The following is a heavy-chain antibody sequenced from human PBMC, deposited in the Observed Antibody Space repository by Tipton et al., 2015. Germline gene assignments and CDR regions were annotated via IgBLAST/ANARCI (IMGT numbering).Heavy chain of an antibody. CDR3: ARARGRHGGLFDS. V-gene: IGHV4-39*07. CDR1: GGSININNYY. J-gene: IGHJ4*02. Sequence: LRLSCTVSGGSININNYYWGWIRQPPGKGLEWIANIYYTGTPFYSLSLKSRVTISVDTSKNQFSLQLTSVTAADTAVYYCARARGRHGGLFDSWGQGTLVTVSS. CDR2: IYYTGTP. D-gene: IGHD4-23*01.